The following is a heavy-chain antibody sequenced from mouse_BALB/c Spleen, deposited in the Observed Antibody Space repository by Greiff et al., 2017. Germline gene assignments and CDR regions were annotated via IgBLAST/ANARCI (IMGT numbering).Heavy chain of an antibody. CDR3: ARPSGKGEAWFAY. Sequence: EVQLVESGGGLVKPGGSLKLSCAASGFTFSSYAMSWVRQSPEKRLEWVAEISSGGSYTYYPDTVTGRFTISRDNAKNTLYLEMSSLRSEDTAMYYCARPSGKGEAWFAYWGQGTLVTVSA. J-gene: IGHJ3*01. CDR1: GFTFSSYA. D-gene: IGHD4-1*01. CDR2: ISSGGSYT. V-gene: IGHV5-9-4*01.